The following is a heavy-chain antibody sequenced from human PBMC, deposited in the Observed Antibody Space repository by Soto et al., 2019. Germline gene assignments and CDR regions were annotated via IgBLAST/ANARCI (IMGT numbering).Heavy chain of an antibody. J-gene: IGHJ6*02. CDR1: GFSFNTYN. D-gene: IGHD3-3*01. Sequence: EVQLVESGGGLVQPGGSLRLSCAASGFSFNTYNMNWVRQAPGKGLEWVSYTSSSSTIIYYADSVKGRFTISRDNAKNSMYLQMNTLRGEDTAVYYCARVLGSGACPPGLDVWGQGTTVTASS. CDR2: TSSSSTII. CDR3: ARVLGSGACPPGLDV. V-gene: IGHV3-48*01.